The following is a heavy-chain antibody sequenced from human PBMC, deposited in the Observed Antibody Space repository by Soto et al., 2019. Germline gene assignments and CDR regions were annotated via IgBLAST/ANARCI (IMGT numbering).Heavy chain of an antibody. Sequence: QVQLVESGGAVVQPGTSLRLSCAASGVAFSTYGVHWVRQAPGKGLEWVAILSYDGHNEYYTDSVKGRFTISRDTSRNTLYLQMDRLRADDTAMYYCAKDRGFGQYLFDSWGQGNLVNVSS. D-gene: IGHD3-10*01. CDR2: LSYDGHNE. J-gene: IGHJ4*02. CDR3: AKDRGFGQYLFDS. CDR1: GVAFSTYG. V-gene: IGHV3-30*18.